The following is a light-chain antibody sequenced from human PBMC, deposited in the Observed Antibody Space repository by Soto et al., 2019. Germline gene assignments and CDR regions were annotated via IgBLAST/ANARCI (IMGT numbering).Light chain of an antibody. V-gene: IGKV1-5*03. CDR2: KAS. J-gene: IGKJ4*02. CDR3: QQYDSSST. CDR1: QNIRSW. Sequence: DIQMTQSPSTLSASVGDRVTITCRASQNIRSWLAWYQQKPGKAPRLLIYKASSLESEVPSRFSGSGSGTEFTLTISSLQPDDSATYYCQQYDSSSTFGGGTKVDIK.